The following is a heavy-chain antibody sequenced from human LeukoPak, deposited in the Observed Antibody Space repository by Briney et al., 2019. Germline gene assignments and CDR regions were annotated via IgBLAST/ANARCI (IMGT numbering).Heavy chain of an antibody. CDR3: ARNYYYKYYFDY. CDR2: IYYGGST. V-gene: IGHV4-59*01. CDR1: GGSISSYY. J-gene: IGHJ4*02. Sequence: SETLSLTCTVSGGSISSYYWSWIRQPPGKGLEWIGYIYYGGSTNYNPSLKSRVTISVDTSKNQFSLKLSSVTAADTAVYYCARNYYYKYYFDYWGQGTLVTASS. D-gene: IGHD3-22*01.